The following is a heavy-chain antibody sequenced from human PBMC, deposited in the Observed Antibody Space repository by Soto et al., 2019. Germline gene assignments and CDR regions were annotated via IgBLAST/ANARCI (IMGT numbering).Heavy chain of an antibody. D-gene: IGHD5-18*01. CDR3: AREAAMVNYYYYYMDV. CDR2: IWCDGSNK. V-gene: IGHV3-33*01. CDR1: GFTFSSYG. Sequence: QVQLVESGGGVVQPGRSLRLSCAASGFTFSSYGMHWVRQAPGKGLEWVAVIWCDGSNKYYADSVKGRFTISRDNSKNTLYLQMNSLRAEDTAVYYCAREAAMVNYYYYYMDVWGKGTTVTVSS. J-gene: IGHJ6*03.